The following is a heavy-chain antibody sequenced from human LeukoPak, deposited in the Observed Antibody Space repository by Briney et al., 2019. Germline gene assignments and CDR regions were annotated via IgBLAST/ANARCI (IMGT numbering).Heavy chain of an antibody. D-gene: IGHD6-13*01. CDR3: ARDMYIAAANLYAFDI. J-gene: IGHJ3*02. Sequence: PSETLSLTCAVSGYSISSGYYWGWIRQPPGKDLEWIGYIYYSGSTYYNPSLKSRVTISVDTSKNQFSLKLSSVTAADTAVYYCARDMYIAAANLYAFDIWGQGTMVTVSS. CDR1: GYSISSGYY. V-gene: IGHV4-30-4*08. CDR2: IYYSGST.